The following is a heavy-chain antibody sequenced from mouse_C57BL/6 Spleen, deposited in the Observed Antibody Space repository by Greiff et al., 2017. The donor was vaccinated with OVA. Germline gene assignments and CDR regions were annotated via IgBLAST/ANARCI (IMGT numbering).Heavy chain of an antibody. CDR1: GFTFSSYG. Sequence: EVQLQESGGDLVKPGGSLKLSCAASGFTFSSYGMSWVRQTPDKRLEWVATISSGGSYTYYPDSVKGRFTISRDNAKNTLYLQMSSLKSEDTAMYYCARHHYDGSWFAYWGQGTLVTVSA. CDR3: ARHHYDGSWFAY. CDR2: ISSGGSYT. J-gene: IGHJ3*01. D-gene: IGHD2-3*01. V-gene: IGHV5-6*01.